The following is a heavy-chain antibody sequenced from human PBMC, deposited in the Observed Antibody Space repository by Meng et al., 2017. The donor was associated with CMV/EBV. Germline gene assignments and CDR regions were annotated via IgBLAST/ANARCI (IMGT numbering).Heavy chain of an antibody. CDR2: IYYSGST. V-gene: IGHV4-59*01. D-gene: IGHD6-13*01. CDR1: GGSISSYY. Sequence: GSLRLSCTVSGGSISSYYWSWIRQPPGKGLEWIGYIYYSGSTNYHPSLKSRVTISVDTSKNQFSLKLSSVTAADTAVYYCARDLSSSWYGIDYWGQGTLVTVSS. CDR3: ARDLSSSWYGIDY. J-gene: IGHJ4*02.